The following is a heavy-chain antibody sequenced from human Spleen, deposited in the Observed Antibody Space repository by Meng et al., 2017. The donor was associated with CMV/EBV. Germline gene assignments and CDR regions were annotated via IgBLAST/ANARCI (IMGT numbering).Heavy chain of an antibody. D-gene: IGHD6-6*01. CDR3: AKDGGVATRRGEGFDN. V-gene: IGHV3-30*02. Sequence: GGSLRLSCAASGFTFSSYGVHWVRQAPGKGLQWVSFIRYDGSNTYYADSVKGRFSISRDNSENTVFLQMNSLGAEDTAVYYCAKDGGVATRRGEGFDNWGQGTLVTVSS. CDR1: GFTFSSYG. CDR2: IRYDGSNT. J-gene: IGHJ4*02.